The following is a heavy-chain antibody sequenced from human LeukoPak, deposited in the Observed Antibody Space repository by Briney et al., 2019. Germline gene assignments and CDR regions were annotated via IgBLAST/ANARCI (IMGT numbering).Heavy chain of an antibody. Sequence: SETLSLTCAVPGYSISSGYYWGWIRQPPGKGLEWIGSIYHSGSTYYNPSLKSRVTISVDTSKNQFSLKLSSVTAADTAVYYCARGGYSYGSPFDYWGQGTLVTVSS. CDR3: ARGGYSYGSPFDY. CDR1: GYSISSGYY. CDR2: IYHSGST. J-gene: IGHJ4*02. D-gene: IGHD5-18*01. V-gene: IGHV4-38-2*01.